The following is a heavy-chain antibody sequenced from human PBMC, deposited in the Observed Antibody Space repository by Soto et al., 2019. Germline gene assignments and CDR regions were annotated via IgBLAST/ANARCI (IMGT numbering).Heavy chain of an antibody. CDR2: VYNGATT. CDR3: ERDVWEGPVTF. V-gene: IGHV4-59*01. J-gene: IGHJ4*02. CDR1: GGSISSYY. Sequence: SETLSLTCIVSGGSISSYYWTWTRQPPGKGLEWIGCVYNGATTSYNPTLKSRVTISVDTSKNQFSLKLTSVTAADTAMYYCERDVWEGPVTFGGEGTWVTFP. D-gene: IGHD3-16*01.